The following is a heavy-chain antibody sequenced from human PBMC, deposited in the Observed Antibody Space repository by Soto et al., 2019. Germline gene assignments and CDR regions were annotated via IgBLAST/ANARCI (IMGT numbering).Heavy chain of an antibody. Sequence: ASVKVSCKVSGGTLSSETISWLRQAPGQGLEWMGRIIPLLGIGNYAQKFQGRVTITEDISTNTGYMELSSLTSQDTAIYYCATERGYYNTWTSPVYYMDVSGKGTTLTVSS. CDR3: ATERGYYNTWTSPVYYMDV. J-gene: IGHJ6*03. V-gene: IGHV1-69*04. CDR2: IIPLLGIG. CDR1: GGTLSSET. D-gene: IGHD3-9*01.